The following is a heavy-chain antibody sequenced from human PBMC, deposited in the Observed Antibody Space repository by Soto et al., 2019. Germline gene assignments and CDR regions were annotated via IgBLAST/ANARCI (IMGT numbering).Heavy chain of an antibody. J-gene: IGHJ6*02. V-gene: IGHV3-21*01. Sequence: GGSLRLSCAGSGFTFSSYSMNWVRQGPGKGLEWVSSISTSSSFIYYADSVKGRFTISRDNAKNSLYLQMNSLRAEDTAVYYCARYSGVHGMDVWGQGTTVTVSS. CDR3: ARYSGVHGMDV. D-gene: IGHD7-27*01. CDR2: ISTSSSFI. CDR1: GFTFSSYS.